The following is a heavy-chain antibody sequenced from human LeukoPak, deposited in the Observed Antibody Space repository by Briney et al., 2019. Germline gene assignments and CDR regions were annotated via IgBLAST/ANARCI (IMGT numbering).Heavy chain of an antibody. D-gene: IGHD3-22*01. CDR3: AKDRVYDSSGCLDY. V-gene: IGHV3-9*03. J-gene: IGHJ4*02. CDR1: GFTFSSYS. Sequence: GGSLRLSCAASGFTFSSYSMNWVRQAPGKGLERVSGISWNSGSIGYADSVKGRFTISRDNAKNSLYLQMNSLRAEDMALYFCAKDRVYDSSGCLDYWGQGTLVIVSS. CDR2: ISWNSGSI.